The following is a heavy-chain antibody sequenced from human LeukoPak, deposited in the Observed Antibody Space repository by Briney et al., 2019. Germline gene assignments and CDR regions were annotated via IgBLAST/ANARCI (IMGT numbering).Heavy chain of an antibody. J-gene: IGHJ4*02. CDR2: SSSSGSTI. CDR1: GFTLSDYY. V-gene: IGHV3-11*01. D-gene: IGHD3/OR15-3a*01. CDR3: ARRRDFIDY. Sequence: GGSLRLSCAASGFTLSDYYMSWIRQAPGKGLEWVSYSSSSGSTIYYADSVKGRFAISRDNAKNSLYLQMNSLRAEDTSVYYCARRRDFIDYWGQGTLATVSS.